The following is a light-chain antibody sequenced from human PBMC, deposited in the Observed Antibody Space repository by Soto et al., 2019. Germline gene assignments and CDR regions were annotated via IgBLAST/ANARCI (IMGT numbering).Light chain of an antibody. V-gene: IGKV1-39*01. Sequence: EIQMTQSPSSLSASVGDRVTISCRASQSITGFLNWYQQKPGKAPNLLVYAASSLQSGVPSRFRGSGSGTDFTLTISSLHPEDFATYYCQQSLNTPYTFGQGTKLEIK. CDR3: QQSLNTPYT. CDR1: QSITGF. J-gene: IGKJ2*01. CDR2: AAS.